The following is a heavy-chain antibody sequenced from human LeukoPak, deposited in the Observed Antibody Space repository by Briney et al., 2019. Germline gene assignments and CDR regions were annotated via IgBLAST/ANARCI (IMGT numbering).Heavy chain of an antibody. Sequence: PGGSLRLSCAASGFTFSSYEMNWVRQAPGKGLEWVSYISSSGSAIYYADSVKGRFTISRDNAKNSLFLQMNSLRAEDTAVYYCTTMGSGYSVYFDSWGQGTLVPVSS. D-gene: IGHD5/OR15-5a*01. J-gene: IGHJ4*02. V-gene: IGHV3-48*03. CDR1: GFTFSSYE. CDR3: TTMGSGYSVYFDS. CDR2: ISSSGSAI.